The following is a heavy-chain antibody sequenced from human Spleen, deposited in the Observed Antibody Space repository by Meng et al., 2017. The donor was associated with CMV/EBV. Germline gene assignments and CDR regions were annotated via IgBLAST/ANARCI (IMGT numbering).Heavy chain of an antibody. CDR3: ARQKYYYDSSGYSNLDY. CDR1: YRFPSYW. CDR2: IYPGDSDT. J-gene: IGHJ4*02. Sequence: YRFPSYWIGWVRPMPGKGLAWMGIIYPGDSDTRYSPSFQGQVTISADKSISTAYLQWSSLKASDTAMYYCARQKYYYDSSGYSNLDYWGQGTLVTVSS. V-gene: IGHV5-51*01. D-gene: IGHD3-22*01.